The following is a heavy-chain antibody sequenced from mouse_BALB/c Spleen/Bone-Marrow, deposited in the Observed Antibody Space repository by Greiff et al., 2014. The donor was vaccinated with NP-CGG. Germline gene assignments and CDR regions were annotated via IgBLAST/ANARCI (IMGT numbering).Heavy chain of an antibody. CDR2: IDPANGIT. V-gene: IGHV14-3*02. CDR3: ASSGNYEGGAMDY. D-gene: IGHD2-1*01. CDR1: GFNIKDTF. Sequence: EVHLVESGAELVKPGASVKLSCTASGFNIKDTFMHWMKQRPEQGLEWNGRIDPANGITKYDPKFQGKATITTDTSSSTAYLQLSSLTSEDTAVYYCASSGNYEGGAMDYWGQGTSVTVSS. J-gene: IGHJ4*01.